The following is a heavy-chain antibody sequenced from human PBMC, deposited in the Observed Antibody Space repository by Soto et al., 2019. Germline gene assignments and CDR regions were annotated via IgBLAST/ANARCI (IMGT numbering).Heavy chain of an antibody. CDR1: GFTFSSYS. CDR3: ARDGDCSGGSCYSPVYYYYGMDV. V-gene: IGHV3-48*02. CDR2: ISSSSSTI. D-gene: IGHD2-15*01. Sequence: EVQLVESGGGLVQPGGSLRLSCAASGFTFSSYSMNWVRQAPGKGLEWVSYISSSSSTIYYADSVKGRFTISRDNAKNSLYLQMNSLRDEDTAVYYCARDGDCSGGSCYSPVYYYYGMDVWGQGTTVTVSS. J-gene: IGHJ6*02.